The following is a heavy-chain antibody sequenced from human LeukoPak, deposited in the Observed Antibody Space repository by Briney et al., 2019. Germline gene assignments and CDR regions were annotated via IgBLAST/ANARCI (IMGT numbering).Heavy chain of an antibody. CDR1: GVSISSGDHN. CDR2: ISYTGSP. D-gene: IGHD4-17*01. V-gene: IGHV4-31*03. J-gene: IGHJ3*02. Sequence: SETLSLTCTVSGVSISSGDHNWSWIRQHPGKGLEWIGYISYTGSPDYNPSLRSRLTISLDTSQTQFSLRLSSVTAADTAVYYCARLDYGDYEAFDIWGQGTMVTVSP. CDR3: ARLDYGDYEAFDI.